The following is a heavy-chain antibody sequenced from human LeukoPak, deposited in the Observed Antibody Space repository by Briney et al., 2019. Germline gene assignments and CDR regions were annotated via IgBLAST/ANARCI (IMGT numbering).Heavy chain of an antibody. J-gene: IGHJ3*02. Sequence: PGGSMRPSCAASGFTFSSYCMHWVRQAPGKWLEWVAVIPYDGSNKYYADSVKGRFTISRDNSKNTLYLQMNSLRAEDTAGYYCANGRITIWASTGDAFDIWGQGTMVTVSS. V-gene: IGHV3-30*02. CDR2: IPYDGSNK. CDR3: ANGRITIWASTGDAFDI. D-gene: IGHD3-3*01. CDR1: GFTFSSYC.